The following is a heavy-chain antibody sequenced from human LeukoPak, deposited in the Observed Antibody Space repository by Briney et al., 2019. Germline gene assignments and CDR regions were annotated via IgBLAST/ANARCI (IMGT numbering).Heavy chain of an antibody. CDR1: GFTFGNAW. V-gene: IGHV3-15*01. CDR2: IKSKTDGGTT. D-gene: IGHD3-22*01. CDR3: TVGSYFDSSGYYLTRPG. J-gene: IGHJ4*02. Sequence: GGSLRLSCAASGFTFGNAWMSWVRQAPGKGLEWVGRIKSKTDGGTTDYTAPVKGRFTISRDDSKNTLYLQMNSLKTEDTAVYYCTVGSYFDSSGYYLTRPGWGQGTLVTVSS.